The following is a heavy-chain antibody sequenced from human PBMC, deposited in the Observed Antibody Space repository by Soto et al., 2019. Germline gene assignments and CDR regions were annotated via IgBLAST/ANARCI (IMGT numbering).Heavy chain of an antibody. J-gene: IGHJ3*02. CDR1: GGSISSSSYY. CDR3: ALRPLTLEWLHDDAFDI. Sequence: SETLSLTCTVSGGSISSSSYYWGWIRQPPGKGLEWIGSIYYSGSTYYNPSLKSRVTISVDTSKNQFSLKLSSVTAADTAVYYCALRPLTLEWLHDDAFDIWGQGTMVTV. D-gene: IGHD3-3*01. CDR2: IYYSGST. V-gene: IGHV4-39*01.